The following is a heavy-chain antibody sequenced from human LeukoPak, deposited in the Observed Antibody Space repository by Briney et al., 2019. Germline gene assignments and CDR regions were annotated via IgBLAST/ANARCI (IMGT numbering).Heavy chain of an antibody. CDR3: ARRGNRVTMIVVGAFDI. J-gene: IGHJ3*02. CDR1: GGSISSSSYY. D-gene: IGHD3-22*01. V-gene: IGHV4-39*01. CDR2: IYYSGST. Sequence: PSQTLSLTCTVSGGSISSSSYYWGWIRQPSGKGLEWIGSIYYSGSTYYNPSLKSRVTISVDTSKNQFSLKLSSVTAADTAVYYCARRGNRVTMIVVGAFDIWGQGTMVTVSS.